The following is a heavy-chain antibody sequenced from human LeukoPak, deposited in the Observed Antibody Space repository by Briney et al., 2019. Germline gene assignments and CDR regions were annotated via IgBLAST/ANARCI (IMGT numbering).Heavy chain of an antibody. CDR3: ARGSEFQGWFGESHLGPSAN. CDR2: MNPNSGNT. Sequence: GASVKVSCKASGYTFNSYGISWVRQAPGQGLEWMGWMNPNSGNTGYAQKFQGRVTMTRNTSISTAYMELSSLRSDDTAVYYCARGSEFQGWFGESHLGPSANWGQGTLVTVSS. D-gene: IGHD3-10*01. J-gene: IGHJ4*02. CDR1: GYTFNSYG. V-gene: IGHV1-8*02.